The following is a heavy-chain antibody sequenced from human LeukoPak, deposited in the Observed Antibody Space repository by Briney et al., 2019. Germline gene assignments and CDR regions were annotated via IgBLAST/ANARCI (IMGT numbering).Heavy chain of an antibody. CDR2: TYYRSKWYT. D-gene: IGHD5-24*01. CDR3: ARGGQGDGYSADEAFDL. Sequence: SQTLSLTCVISGDSVVSNSTACNWIRQSPSRGLEWLGRTYYRSKWYTDYAVSVKSRITINPDTSKNQFSLQLNSVTPEDTAVYYCARGGQGDGYSADEAFDLWGQGTMVAVS. V-gene: IGHV6-1*01. J-gene: IGHJ3*01. CDR1: GDSVVSNSTA.